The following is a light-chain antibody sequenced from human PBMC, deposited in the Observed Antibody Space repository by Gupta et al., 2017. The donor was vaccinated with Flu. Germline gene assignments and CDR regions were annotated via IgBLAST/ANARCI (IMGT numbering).Light chain of an antibody. CDR3: LQYYTTPYT. J-gene: IGKJ2*01. V-gene: IGKV4-1*01. CDR2: WAS. Sequence: SLGERATINCKSSQTVLRSSNDRNYLSWYQQKPGQSPKLLIYWASTRESGVPDRFSGSGSATDFTLTITSLQAEDVAVYYCLQYYTTPYTFGQGTKLEIK. CDR1: QTVLRSSNDRNY.